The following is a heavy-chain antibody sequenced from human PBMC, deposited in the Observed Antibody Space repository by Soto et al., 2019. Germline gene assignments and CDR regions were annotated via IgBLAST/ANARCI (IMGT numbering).Heavy chain of an antibody. J-gene: IGHJ4*02. CDR1: GYTFTSYG. CDR3: ARNPGITIFGVANDY. V-gene: IGHV1-18*01. Sequence: ASVKVSCKASGYTFTSYGISWVRQAPGQGLEWMGWISAYSGNTNYAQKLQGRVTMTTDTSTSTAYMELRSLRSDDTAVYYCARNPGITIFGVANDYWGQGTLVTVSS. D-gene: IGHD3-3*01. CDR2: ISAYSGNT.